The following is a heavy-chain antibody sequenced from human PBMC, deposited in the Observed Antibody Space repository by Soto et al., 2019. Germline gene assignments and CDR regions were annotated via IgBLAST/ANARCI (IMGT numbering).Heavy chain of an antibody. CDR1: GFSFGSFG. CDR2: ISRAGSNS. Sequence: QIQLVESGGGVVQPGGSLRLSCSASGFSFGSFGMHWVRQAPGEGLEWVAFISRAGSNSFYGDSVKGRFTLSRDNSRNTVYLQMSNTRDEDTALYYCARGNLSFDFDSWGQGTRVIVSS. J-gene: IGHJ4*02. V-gene: IGHV3-30*03. CDR3: ARGNLSFDFDS.